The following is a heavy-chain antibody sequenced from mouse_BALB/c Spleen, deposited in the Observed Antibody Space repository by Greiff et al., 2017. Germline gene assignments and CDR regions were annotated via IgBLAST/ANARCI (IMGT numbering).Heavy chain of an antibody. CDR1: GYTFTSYW. J-gene: IGHJ4*01. V-gene: IGHV1-7*01. CDR3: ARAHLGYYAMDY. CDR2: INPSTGYT. Sequence: QVQLQQSGAELAKPGASVKMSCKASGYTFTSYWMHWVKQRPGQGLEWIGYINPSTGYTEYNQKFKDKATLTADKSSSTAYMQLSSLTSEDSAVYYCARAHLGYYAMDYWGQGTSATVSS.